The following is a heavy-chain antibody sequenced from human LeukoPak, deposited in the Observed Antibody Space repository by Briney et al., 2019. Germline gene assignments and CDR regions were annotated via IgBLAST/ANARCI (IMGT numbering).Heavy chain of an antibody. V-gene: IGHV3-21*01. CDR1: GFTFSSYS. CDR2: ISSSGSYI. CDR3: ARGALEGFDY. J-gene: IGHJ4*02. D-gene: IGHD5-24*01. Sequence: GKSLRLSCAASGFTFSSYSMNWVRQAPGKGLEWVSSISSSGSYIYYADSVKGRFTISRDNAKNSLYLQMNSLRAEDTAVYYCARGALEGFDYWGQGTLVTVSS.